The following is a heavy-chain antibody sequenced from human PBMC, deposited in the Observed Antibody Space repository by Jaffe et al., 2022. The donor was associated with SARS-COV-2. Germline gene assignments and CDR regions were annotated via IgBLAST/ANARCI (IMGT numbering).Heavy chain of an antibody. D-gene: IGHD2-2*01. J-gene: IGHJ5*02. Sequence: QVQLQEAGPGLVRPSQTLSLTCTVSGDSISSDSDYWSWIRQPAGKGLEWIGRIHLTGSTIYNPSLKTRVTMSIDASKNQFSLNLSSVTAADTAVYYCARDALTTTWPNWFDPWGQGTLVTVSS. V-gene: IGHV4-61*02. CDR2: IHLTGST. CDR3: ARDALTTTWPNWFDP. CDR1: GDSISSDSDY.